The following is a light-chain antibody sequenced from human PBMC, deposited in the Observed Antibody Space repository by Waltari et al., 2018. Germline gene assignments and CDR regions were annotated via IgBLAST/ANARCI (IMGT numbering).Light chain of an antibody. CDR1: QSVSSY. V-gene: IGKV3-11*01. J-gene: IGKJ1*01. Sequence: EIVFTQSPATLSLSPGERATLSCRASQSVSSYLAWYQQKPGQAPRLLIYDASNRATGIPARFSGSGSGTDFTLTISSLEPEDFAVYHCQQRSTWRWTFGQGTKVEIK. CDR3: QQRSTWRWT. CDR2: DAS.